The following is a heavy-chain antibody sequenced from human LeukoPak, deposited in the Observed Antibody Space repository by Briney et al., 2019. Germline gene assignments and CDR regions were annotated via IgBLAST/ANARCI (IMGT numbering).Heavy chain of an antibody. CDR3: ARQRCYHFWSGYYFDY. CDR2: IYTSGST. CDR1: GGSISSYY. V-gene: IGHV4-4*09. D-gene: IGHD3-3*01. Sequence: PSETLSLTCTVSGGSISSYYWSWIRQPPGKGLEWIGYIYTSGSTNYNPSLKSRVTISVDTSKNQFSLKLSSVTAADTAVYYCARQRCYHFWSGYYFDYWGQGTLVTVSS. J-gene: IGHJ4*02.